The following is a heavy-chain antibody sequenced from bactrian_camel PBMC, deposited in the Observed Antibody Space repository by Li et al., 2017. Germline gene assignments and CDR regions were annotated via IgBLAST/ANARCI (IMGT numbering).Heavy chain of an antibody. CDR2: RDTDGTT. D-gene: IGHD6*01. CDR3: AAVPSYGGNRCDTVLSEFNY. V-gene: IGHV3S26*01. J-gene: IGHJ4*01. CDR1: GFTFSSYW. Sequence: QVQLVESGGGLVQPGGSLRLSCAASGFTFSSYWMYWVRQAHGLEREGVAFRDTDGTTSYADSAKGRFTISKDNAKNTLYLQMNSLKPEDTATYYCAAVPSYGGNRCDTVLSEFNYLGQGTQVTVS.